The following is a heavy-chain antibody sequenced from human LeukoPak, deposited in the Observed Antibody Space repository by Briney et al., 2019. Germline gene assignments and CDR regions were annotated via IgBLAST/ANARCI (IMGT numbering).Heavy chain of an antibody. V-gene: IGHV1-46*01. D-gene: IGHD6-19*01. CDR2: INPSGGST. Sequence: ASVKVSCKASGYTFTSYYMHWVRQAPGQGLEWMGIINPSGGSTSYAQKFQGRVTMTRDTSTSTVYMELSSLRSEDTAVYYCAREGSSAVAYYYFDYWGQGTLVTVSS. J-gene: IGHJ4*02. CDR1: GYTFTSYY. CDR3: AREGSSAVAYYYFDY.